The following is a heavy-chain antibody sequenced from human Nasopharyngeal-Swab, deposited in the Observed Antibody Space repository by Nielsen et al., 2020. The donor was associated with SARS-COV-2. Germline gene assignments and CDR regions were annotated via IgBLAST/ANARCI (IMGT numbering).Heavy chain of an antibody. CDR1: GFIFDDYA. D-gene: IGHD3-22*01. CDR3: AKDIFCATMSCSTSGFDP. CDR2: ISWNSNNI. Sequence: SLKISCAASGFIFDDYAMHWVRQAPGKGLEWVSGISWNSNNIAYADSVKGRFTISRDNARNSLYLQMNSFRAEDTAFYYCAKDIFCATMSCSTSGFDPWGQGTLVTVSS. V-gene: IGHV3-9*01. J-gene: IGHJ5*02.